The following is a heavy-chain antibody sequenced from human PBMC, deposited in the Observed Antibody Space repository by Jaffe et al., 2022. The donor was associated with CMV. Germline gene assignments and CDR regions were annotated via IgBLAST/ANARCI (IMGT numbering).Heavy chain of an antibody. V-gene: IGHV3-9*01. CDR2: INWNSGMI. D-gene: IGHD3-22*01. Sequence: EVQLVESGGGFVQPGRSLRLSCAASGFTFDDYAMHWVRQAPGKGLEWVSSINWNSGMIGYAASVKGRFTISRDNAKNSLYLQMNSLGAEDTALYYCAKGYYDSSGYFSSYFDYWGQGTLVTVSS. J-gene: IGHJ4*02. CDR1: GFTFDDYA. CDR3: AKGYYDSSGYFSSYFDY.